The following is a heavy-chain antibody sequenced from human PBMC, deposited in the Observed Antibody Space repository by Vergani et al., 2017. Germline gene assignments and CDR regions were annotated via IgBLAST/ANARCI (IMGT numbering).Heavy chain of an antibody. J-gene: IGHJ4*02. Sequence: QVQLQESGPGLVKPSETLSLTCTVSGGSVSSGSYYWSWIRQPPGKGLEWIGYIYYSGSPNYNPSLKSRVTISVETSKNQFSLKLSSVTAADTAVYYCARGAVAGLYYFDYWGQGTLVTVSS. D-gene: IGHD6-19*01. CDR1: GGSVSSGSYY. CDR3: ARGAVAGLYYFDY. CDR2: IYYSGSP. V-gene: IGHV4-61*01.